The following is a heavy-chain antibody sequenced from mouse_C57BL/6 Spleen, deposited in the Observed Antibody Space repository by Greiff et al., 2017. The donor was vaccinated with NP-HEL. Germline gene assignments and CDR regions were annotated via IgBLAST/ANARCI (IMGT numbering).Heavy chain of an antibody. CDR1: GYTFTDYN. CDR2: INPNNGGT. Sequence: EVQLQQSGPELVKPGASVKIPCKASGYTFTDYNMDWVKQSHGKSLEWIGDINPNNGGTNYNQKFKGKATLTVDKSSSTAYMELRSLTSEDTAVYYCARSGEYDEFADWGQGTLVTVSA. J-gene: IGHJ3*01. V-gene: IGHV1-18*01. D-gene: IGHD2-4*01. CDR3: ARSGEYDEFAD.